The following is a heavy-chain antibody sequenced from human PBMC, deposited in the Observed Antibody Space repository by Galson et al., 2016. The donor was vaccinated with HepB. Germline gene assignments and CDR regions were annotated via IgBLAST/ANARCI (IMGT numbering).Heavy chain of an antibody. CDR3: ALYYYDSSGFLEYFQH. V-gene: IGHV3-7*03. CDR1: GFTFDDYG. J-gene: IGHJ1*01. D-gene: IGHD3-22*01. Sequence: SLRLSCAASGFTFDDYGMSWVRQAPGKGLEWVANIKPDGSEKYYVDSLKGRFTISRDNAKNSLYLQMNSLRAEDTAVYYCALYYYDSSGFLEYFQHWGQGTRVTVSS. CDR2: IKPDGSEK.